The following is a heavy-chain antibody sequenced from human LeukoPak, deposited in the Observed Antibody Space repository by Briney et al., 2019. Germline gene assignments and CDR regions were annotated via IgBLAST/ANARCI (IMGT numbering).Heavy chain of an antibody. V-gene: IGHV3-74*01. CDR3: ARVAIPYYYDSSGIGSLAFDI. J-gene: IGHJ3*02. D-gene: IGHD3-22*01. CDR1: GFTFSSYW. CDR2: INSDGSST. Sequence: GGSLRLSCAASGFTFSSYWMHWVRQAPGKELVWVSRINSDGSSTRYTDSVKGRFTISRDTAKNTLYLQMSSLRAEDTAVYYCARVAIPYYYDSSGIGSLAFDIWGQGTMVTVSS.